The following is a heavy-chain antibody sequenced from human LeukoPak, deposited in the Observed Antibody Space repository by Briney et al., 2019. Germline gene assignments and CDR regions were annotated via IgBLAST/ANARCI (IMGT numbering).Heavy chain of an antibody. Sequence: GRSLRLSCAASGFTFSSYGMHWVRQAPGKGLEWVAVISYDGSNKYYADSVKGRFTISRDNSKNTLYLQMNSLRAEDTAVYYCAKDVQEVGASLWELDYWGQGTLVTVSP. V-gene: IGHV3-30*18. J-gene: IGHJ4*02. D-gene: IGHD1-26*01. CDR1: GFTFSSYG. CDR2: ISYDGSNK. CDR3: AKDVQEVGASLWELDY.